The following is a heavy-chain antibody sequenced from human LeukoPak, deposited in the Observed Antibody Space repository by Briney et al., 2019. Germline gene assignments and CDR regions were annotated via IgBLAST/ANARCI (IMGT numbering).Heavy chain of an antibody. V-gene: IGHV3-23*01. CDR2: ISDSGRNT. J-gene: IGHJ4*02. CDR1: GFTFSSYA. Sequence: PGGSLRLSCAASGFTFSSYAMSWVRQTPGKGLEWVSVISDSGRNTYYADFVKGRFTISRDDSKNTLYLQMNSLRAEDTAVYYRAAGWYFDYWGQGTLVTVSS. CDR3: AAGWYFDY. D-gene: IGHD2-15*01.